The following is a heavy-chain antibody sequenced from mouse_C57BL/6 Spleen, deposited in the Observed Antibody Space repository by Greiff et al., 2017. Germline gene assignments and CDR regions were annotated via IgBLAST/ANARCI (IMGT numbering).Heavy chain of an antibody. Sequence: EVQLVESGGGLVKPGGSLKLSCAASGFTFSDYGMHWVRQAPEKGLEWVAYISSGSSTIYYADTVKGRFTISRDNAKNTLFLQMTSLRSEDTAMYYCARPLDYGSSTGDFDVWGTGTTVTVSS. J-gene: IGHJ1*03. CDR1: GFTFSDYG. V-gene: IGHV5-17*01. CDR2: ISSGSSTI. CDR3: ARPLDYGSSTGDFDV. D-gene: IGHD1-1*01.